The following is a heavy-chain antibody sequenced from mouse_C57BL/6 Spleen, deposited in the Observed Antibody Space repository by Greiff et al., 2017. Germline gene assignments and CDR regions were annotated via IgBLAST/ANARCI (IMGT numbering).Heavy chain of an antibody. CDR1: GYTFTSYW. CDR2: IYPGSGST. V-gene: IGHV1-55*01. J-gene: IGHJ4*01. D-gene: IGHD2-4*01. Sequence: VQLQQPGAELVKPGASVKMSCKASGYTFTSYWITWVKPRPGPGLEWIGDIYPGSGSTNYNEKFKSKATMTVDTADSTAYMQLSRLTSEDSAVYYCARGDYDFYYAMDYGGQGTSVTVSS. CDR3: ARGDYDFYYAMDY.